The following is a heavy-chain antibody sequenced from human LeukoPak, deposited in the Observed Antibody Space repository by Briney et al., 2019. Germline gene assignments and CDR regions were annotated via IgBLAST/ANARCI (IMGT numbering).Heavy chain of an antibody. Sequence: SETLSLTCTVSGYSISSGHYWGWIRQPPGKGLEWIGSIYHSGSTYYNPSLKSRVTISVDTSKNQFSLKLSSVTAADTALYYCAKHYMGSSYNHGLDCWGQGTLVTDSS. D-gene: IGHD3-10*01. CDR3: AKHYMGSSYNHGLDC. CDR1: GYSISSGHY. CDR2: IYHSGST. V-gene: IGHV4-38-2*02. J-gene: IGHJ4*02.